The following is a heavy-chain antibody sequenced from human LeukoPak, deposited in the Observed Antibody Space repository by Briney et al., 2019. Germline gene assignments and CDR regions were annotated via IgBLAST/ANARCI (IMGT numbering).Heavy chain of an antibody. J-gene: IGHJ3*02. CDR2: ISSSSTNI. V-gene: IGHV3-21*01. Sequence: PGGSLRLSCAASGFTFSRYNVNWVRQAPGKGLEWVSSISSSSTNIYYADSVKGRFTISRDNAKNSLYQQMNSLRDEDTAVYYCTRADTGRLHGLDIWGQGTRVTVSS. CDR3: TRADTGRLHGLDI. CDR1: GFTFSRYN. D-gene: IGHD5-18*01.